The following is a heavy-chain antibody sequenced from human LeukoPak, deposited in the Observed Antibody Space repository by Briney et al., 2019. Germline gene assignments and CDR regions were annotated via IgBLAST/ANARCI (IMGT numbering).Heavy chain of an antibody. J-gene: IGHJ4*02. D-gene: IGHD3-9*01. CDR3: ARGYYDILTGYYEAFDY. Sequence: ASVKVSCKASGYTFTSYDINWVRQATGQGLEWMGWINPNSGGTNYAQKFQGWVTMTRDTSISTAYMELSRLRSDDTAVYYCARGYYDILTGYYEAFDYWGQGTLVTVSS. CDR1: GYTFTSYD. CDR2: INPNSGGT. V-gene: IGHV1-2*04.